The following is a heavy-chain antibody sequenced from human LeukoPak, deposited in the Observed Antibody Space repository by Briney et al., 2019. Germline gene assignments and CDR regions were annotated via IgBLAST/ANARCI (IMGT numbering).Heavy chain of an antibody. CDR3: AKSAAIGRYYFDY. J-gene: IGHJ4*02. CDR1: GFTFSSYW. V-gene: IGHV3-7*03. CDR2: IKQDGSEK. D-gene: IGHD2-2*01. Sequence: PGGSLRLSCAASGFTFSSYWMSWVRQAPGKGLEWVANIKQDGSEKYYVDSVKGRFTISRDNAKNSLYLQMNSLRAEDTAVYYCAKSAAIGRYYFDYWGQGTLVTVSS.